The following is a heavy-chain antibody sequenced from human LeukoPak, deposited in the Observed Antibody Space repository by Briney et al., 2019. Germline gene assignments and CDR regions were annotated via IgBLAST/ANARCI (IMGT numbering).Heavy chain of an antibody. CDR3: ARTTRDYCSSTSCYAYNWFDP. CDR1: GYTFTGYY. D-gene: IGHD2-2*01. J-gene: IGHJ5*02. CDR2: INPNSGGT. Sequence: GASVKVSCKASGYTFTGYYMHWVRQAPGQGLEWMGRINPNSGGTNYAQKFQGRVTMTRDTSISPAYMELSRLRSDDTAVYYCARTTRDYCSSTSCYAYNWFDPWGQGTLVTVSS. V-gene: IGHV1-2*06.